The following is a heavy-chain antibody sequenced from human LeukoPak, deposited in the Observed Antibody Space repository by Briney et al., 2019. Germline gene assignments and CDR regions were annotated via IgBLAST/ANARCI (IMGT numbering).Heavy chain of an antibody. CDR1: GFTFSNAW. CDR3: ATDYYDSSGPRF. Sequence: GGSLRLSCAASGFTFSNAWMSWVRQAPGKGLEWVSAISSSGGSTYYADSVKGRFTISRDNSKNTLYLQMNSLRAEDTAVYYCATDYYDSSGPRFWGQGTLVTVSS. J-gene: IGHJ4*02. D-gene: IGHD3-22*01. V-gene: IGHV3-23*01. CDR2: ISSSGGST.